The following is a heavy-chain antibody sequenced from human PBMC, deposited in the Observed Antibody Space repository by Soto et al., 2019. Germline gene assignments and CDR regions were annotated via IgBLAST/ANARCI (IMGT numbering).Heavy chain of an antibody. J-gene: IGHJ4*02. Sequence: ETLSVKCVDPGGSISSNNRWSWVRQPPGKGLEWIGEIYHSGSTNYNPSLKSRVTISVDKSKNQFSLKLSSVTAADTAVYYCARGRGYYDSSGYPLFDYWGQGTLVTVS. V-gene: IGHV4-4*02. CDR2: IYHSGST. CDR1: GGSISSNNR. D-gene: IGHD3-22*01. CDR3: ARGRGYYDSSGYPLFDY.